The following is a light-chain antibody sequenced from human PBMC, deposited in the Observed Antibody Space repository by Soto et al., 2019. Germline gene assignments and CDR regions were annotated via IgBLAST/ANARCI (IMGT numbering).Light chain of an antibody. CDR2: DVT. CDR3: SSFASSIPLV. CDR1: SSDVGGYNY. J-gene: IGLJ2*01. V-gene: IGLV2-14*03. Sequence: QSALTQPASVSGSPGQSITISCTGTSSDVGGYNYVSWYQQHPGKAPKLLICDVTNRPSGVSNRFSGAKSGNTASLTISVLQTEDEADYYCSSFASSIPLVFGGGTKLTVL.